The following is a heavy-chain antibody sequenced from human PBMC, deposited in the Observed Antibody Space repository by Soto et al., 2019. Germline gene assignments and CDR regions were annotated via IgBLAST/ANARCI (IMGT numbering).Heavy chain of an antibody. CDR1: GFTFSNYA. CDR3: AKVPLLTYYVDY. V-gene: IGHV3-23*01. J-gene: IGHJ4*02. Sequence: EVQLLDSGGGLVQPGGSLRLSCAASGFTFSNYAMNWVRQAPGKGLEWVSIISGSGDSTHYADSVRGRFTISRDNSKHTLYLQLNSLRAEATAIYYCAKVPLLTYYVDYWGQGTLVTVSS. D-gene: IGHD2-15*01. CDR2: ISGSGDST.